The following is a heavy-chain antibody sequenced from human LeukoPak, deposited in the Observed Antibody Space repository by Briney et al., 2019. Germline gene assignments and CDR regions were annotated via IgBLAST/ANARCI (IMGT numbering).Heavy chain of an antibody. D-gene: IGHD3/OR15-3a*01. CDR3: ARKGLGDY. Sequence: GGSLRLSCAASGFTFSNYWMSWVRQAPGKGLEWLANIKQDGSAIYYLDSVKGRFTISRDNAKNSLYLQMNSLRVDDTAVYYCARKGLGDYWGQGTLVTVSS. J-gene: IGHJ4*02. CDR1: GFTFSNYW. V-gene: IGHV3-7*01. CDR2: IKQDGSAI.